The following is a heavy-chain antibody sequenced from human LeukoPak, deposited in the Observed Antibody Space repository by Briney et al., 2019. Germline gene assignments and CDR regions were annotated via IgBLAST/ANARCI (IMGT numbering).Heavy chain of an antibody. V-gene: IGHV3-74*01. CDR2: ISSDGSST. CDR3: ARVLYSSGWYYFDY. J-gene: IGHJ4*02. CDR1: GFTFSSYW. D-gene: IGHD6-19*01. Sequence: GGSLRLSCAASGFTFSSYWMHWVRKAPGKGLVWVSRISSDGSSTSYADSVKGRFTISRDNAKNTLYLQMNSLRAEDTAVYYCARVLYSSGWYYFDYWGQGTLVTVSS.